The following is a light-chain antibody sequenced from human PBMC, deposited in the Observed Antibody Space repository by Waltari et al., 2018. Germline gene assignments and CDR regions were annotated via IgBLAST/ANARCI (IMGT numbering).Light chain of an antibody. CDR3: QQYYSMPYT. V-gene: IGKV4-1*01. CDR1: QSRLHFANTEFD. CDR2: CAS. Sequence: DIVMTQPPQYLAVSLGERATINCKSSQSRLHFANTEFDLARYQQKPGQSPKLLVHCASIRESGGPDRFSGSGSGREFTLTINSLQAEDVAVYYCQQYYSMPYTFGQGTRLEIK. J-gene: IGKJ2*01.